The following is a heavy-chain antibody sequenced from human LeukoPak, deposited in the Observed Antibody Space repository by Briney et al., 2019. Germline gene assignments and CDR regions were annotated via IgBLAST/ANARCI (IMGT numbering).Heavy chain of an antibody. V-gene: IGHV3-53*01. CDR3: ARSTSGHNWFDP. CDR1: VFKFDEYD. D-gene: IGHD6-25*01. CDR2: IYSDGST. Sequence: GGSLRLSCTASVFKFDEYDMSGVRQAPGKGLEWVSVIYSDGSTYYADSVKGRFTISRDNSKNTLYVEMNSLRAEDTAVYYCARSTSGHNWFDPWGQGTLVTVSS. J-gene: IGHJ5*02.